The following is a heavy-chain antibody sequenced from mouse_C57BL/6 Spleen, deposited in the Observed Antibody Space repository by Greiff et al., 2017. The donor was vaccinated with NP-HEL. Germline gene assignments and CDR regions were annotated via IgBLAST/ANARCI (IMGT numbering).Heavy chain of an antibody. V-gene: IGHV1-50*01. D-gene: IGHD3-2*02. Sequence: VQLQQSGAELVKPGASVKLSCKASGYTFTSYWMQWVKQRPGQGLEWIGEIDPSDSYTNYNQKYKGKATLTVDTSSSTAYLPLSSLTSEDSAVYYWAKRLYPAWFAYWGQGTLVTVSA. CDR3: AKRLYPAWFAY. CDR2: IDPSDSYT. J-gene: IGHJ3*01. CDR1: GYTFTSYW.